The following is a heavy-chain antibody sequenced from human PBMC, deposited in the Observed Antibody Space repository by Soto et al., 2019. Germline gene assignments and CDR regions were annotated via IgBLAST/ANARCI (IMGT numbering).Heavy chain of an antibody. J-gene: IGHJ6*02. D-gene: IGHD3-22*01. V-gene: IGHV1-69*13. Sequence: SVRVSCKASGGTFSSYAISWVRQAPGQGLEWMGGIIPIFGTANYAQKFQGRVTITADEATSTAYMELSSLRSEDTAVHYCARDSSGRQGSYGMDVWGEGNRV. CDR2: IIPIFGTA. CDR1: GGTFSSYA. CDR3: ARDSSGRQGSYGMDV.